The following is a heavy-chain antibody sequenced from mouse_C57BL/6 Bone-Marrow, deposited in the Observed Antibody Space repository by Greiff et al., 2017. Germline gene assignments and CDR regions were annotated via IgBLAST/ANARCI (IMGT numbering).Heavy chain of an antibody. V-gene: IGHV14-4*01. CDR2: IDPENGDT. CDR1: GFNIKDDY. J-gene: IGHJ4*01. Sequence: EVQLQQSGAELVRPGASVKLSCTASGFNIKDDYMHWVKQRPEQGLEWIGWIDPENGDTEYASKFQGKATITADPSSNTASLQLSSLTSEDTAVYYSTALITTVVATDFYAMGYWGQGNSETVSS. CDR3: TALITTVVATDFYAMGY. D-gene: IGHD1-1*01.